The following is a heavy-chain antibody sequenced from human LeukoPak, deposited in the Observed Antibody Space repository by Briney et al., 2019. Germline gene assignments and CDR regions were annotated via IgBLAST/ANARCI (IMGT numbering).Heavy chain of an antibody. Sequence: SETLSLTCTVSGGSISTYNWSWIRQPPGKGLECLGFIFHTGTTNYNPSLKSRVTISVDTSKNQFSLKLSSVTAADTAIYYCARTYCSTNACPFDHWGQGTLVTVSS. V-gene: IGHV4-59*08. J-gene: IGHJ4*02. D-gene: IGHD2-2*01. CDR3: ARTYCSTNACPFDH. CDR2: IFHTGTT. CDR1: GGSISTYN.